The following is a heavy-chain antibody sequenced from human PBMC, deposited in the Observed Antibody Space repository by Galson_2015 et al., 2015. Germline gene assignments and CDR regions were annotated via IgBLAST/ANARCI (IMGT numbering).Heavy chain of an antibody. Sequence: CAISGDSVSNNIASWNWIRQSPSRGLEWLGRTNYRSKWSTNYAESVKSRITINPDTSKNQFSLQLNSVTPEDTAVYYCARDTRWGFDYWGQGALVTVSS. CDR2: TNYRSKWST. J-gene: IGHJ4*02. CDR1: GDSVSNNIAS. CDR3: ARDTRWGFDY. D-gene: IGHD2-2*01. V-gene: IGHV6-1*01.